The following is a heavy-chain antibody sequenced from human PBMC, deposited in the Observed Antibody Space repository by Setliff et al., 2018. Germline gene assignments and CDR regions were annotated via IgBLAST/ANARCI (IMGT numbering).Heavy chain of an antibody. CDR2: ISWKSDSM. V-gene: IGHV3-9*01. Sequence: QPGGSLRLSCAASGFTFHGSAMHWVRQAPGKGLEWVSGISWKSDSMGYADSVKGRFTMTRDNAKNSLYLQMNSLRPEDTALYYCAKAPYCSGGSCSSAYIFDHWGQGIMATVSS. D-gene: IGHD2-15*01. CDR3: AKAPYCSGGSCSSAYIFDH. CDR1: GFTFHGSA. J-gene: IGHJ4*02.